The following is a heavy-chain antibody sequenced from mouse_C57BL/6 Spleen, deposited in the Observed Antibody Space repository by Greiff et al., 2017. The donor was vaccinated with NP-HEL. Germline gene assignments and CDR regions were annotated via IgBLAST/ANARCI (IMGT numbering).Heavy chain of an antibody. CDR1: GYTFTDYY. CDR3: ARGASSGPRFAY. D-gene: IGHD3-2*02. Sequence: VQLQQSGPELVKPGASVKISCKASGYTFTDYYMNWVKQSHGKSLEWIGDINPNNGGTSYNQKFKGKATLTVDKSSSTAYMELRSLTSEDSAVYYCARGASSGPRFAYWGQGTLVTVSA. J-gene: IGHJ3*01. V-gene: IGHV1-26*01. CDR2: INPNNGGT.